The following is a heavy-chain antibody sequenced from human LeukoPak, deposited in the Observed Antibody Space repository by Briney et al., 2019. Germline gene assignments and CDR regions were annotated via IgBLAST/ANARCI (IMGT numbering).Heavy chain of an antibody. V-gene: IGHV4-39*01. CDR1: GGSISSSSYY. CDR2: IYYSGST. D-gene: IGHD6-6*01. J-gene: IGHJ4*02. Sequence: SATLSLTCTVSGGSISSSSYYWGWIGQPPGKGLEWIGRIYYSGSTYYNPSLKSRVTISVDTSKNKFSLKLSSLTVADTAVYYCERRKAARNYDYWGWGTLVNV. CDR3: ERRKAARNYDY.